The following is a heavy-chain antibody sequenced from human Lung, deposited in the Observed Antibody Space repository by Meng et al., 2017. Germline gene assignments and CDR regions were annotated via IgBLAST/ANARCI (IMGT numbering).Heavy chain of an antibody. Sequence: QVRLQESGPGLVEPSHTLSLTCPVSGGSISSGVYYWSWIRQHPGKGLEWIGHIHYTGRTYYNPSLESRITISVDTSKSQFSLRLSSMTAADTAVYYCAREADGSGRLDYWGQGTLVTVSS. D-gene: IGHD3-10*01. CDR3: AREADGSGRLDY. J-gene: IGHJ4*02. CDR1: GGSISSGVYY. V-gene: IGHV4-31*03. CDR2: IHYTGRT.